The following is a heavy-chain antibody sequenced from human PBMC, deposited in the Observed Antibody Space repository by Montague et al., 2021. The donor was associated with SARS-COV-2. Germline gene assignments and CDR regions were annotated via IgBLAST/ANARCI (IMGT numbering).Heavy chain of an antibody. J-gene: IGHJ4*02. CDR3: ARERRRSWWD. V-gene: IGHV3-48*03. CDR1: GFTFSSYA. D-gene: IGHD6-13*01. CDR2: ITCDGSNK. Sequence: SLRLSLSASGFTFSSYAMIWIRQAPGKGLEWVSSITCDGSNKHYIDAVKGRFTISRDNAESSLYLQMNSLRNDDTAIYCCARERRRSWWDWGQGTLVTVFS.